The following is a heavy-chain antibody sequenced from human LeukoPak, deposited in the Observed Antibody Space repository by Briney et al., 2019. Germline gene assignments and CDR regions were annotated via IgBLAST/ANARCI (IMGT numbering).Heavy chain of an antibody. J-gene: IGHJ4*02. Sequence: SETLSLTCTVSGGSIRDNSYYWGWIRQPPGKGLEWIGSGFYSGSTYYNESLKSRVTISVDKSKNQFSLKLSSVTAADTAVYYCARAPPYYDFWSGDRSSYFDYWGQGTLVTVSS. V-gene: IGHV4-39*07. CDR1: GGSIRDNSYY. CDR2: GFYSGST. D-gene: IGHD3-3*01. CDR3: ARAPPYYDFWSGDRSSYFDY.